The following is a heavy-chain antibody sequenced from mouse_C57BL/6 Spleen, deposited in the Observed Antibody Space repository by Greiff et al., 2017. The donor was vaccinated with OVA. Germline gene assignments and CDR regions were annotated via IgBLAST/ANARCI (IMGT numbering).Heavy chain of an antibody. V-gene: IGHV1-15*01. CDR2: IDPETGGT. Sequence: VQLQQSGAELVRPGASVTLSCKASGYTFTDYEMHWVKQTPVHGLEWIGAIDPETGGTAYNQKFKGKAILTADKSSSTAYMELRSLTSEDSAVYYCTLYYYGSSSYYFDYWGQGTTLTVSS. J-gene: IGHJ2*01. D-gene: IGHD1-1*01. CDR1: GYTFTDYE. CDR3: TLYYYGSSSYYFDY.